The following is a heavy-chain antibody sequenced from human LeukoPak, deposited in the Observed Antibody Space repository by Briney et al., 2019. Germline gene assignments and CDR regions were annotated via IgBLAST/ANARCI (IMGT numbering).Heavy chain of an antibody. D-gene: IGHD3-16*01. CDR2: IYWDDDK. J-gene: IGHJ3*01. CDR1: GFSLPTAGVG. Sequence: SGPTLVNPTQTLTLTCTFSGFSLPTAGVGVGWIRQSPGKALEWLAIIYWDDDKRYRPCLKSRLISEKDNSKNQVGGTMNKMDPVDTATYFCAHIMITYGGVSRDHAFDVWGQGTMVSVSS. V-gene: IGHV2-5*02. CDR3: AHIMITYGGVSRDHAFDV.